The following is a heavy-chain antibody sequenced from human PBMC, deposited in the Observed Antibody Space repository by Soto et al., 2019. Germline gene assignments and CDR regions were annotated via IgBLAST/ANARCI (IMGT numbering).Heavy chain of an antibody. CDR3: TKGGWRDV. J-gene: IGHJ6*02. CDR2: INPSSGTT. V-gene: IGHV3-23*01. Sequence: EVQLLESGGGLVQPGGSLRLACDASGFSFSTYEMTWARQAPGKGLEWVAFINPSSGTTHYADSVKGRFTISRDNSKDTLYLQLTSLRVEDTAVYYCTKGGWRDVWGQGTTVTVSS. D-gene: IGHD2-15*01. CDR1: GFSFSTYE.